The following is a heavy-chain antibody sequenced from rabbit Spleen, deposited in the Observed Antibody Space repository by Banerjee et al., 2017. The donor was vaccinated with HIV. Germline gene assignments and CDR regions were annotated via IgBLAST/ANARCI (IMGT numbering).Heavy chain of an antibody. Sequence: QEQLEESGGDLVKPGASLTLTCTASGFSFSNNYVMCWVRQAPGQGLEWIACISASNSGNTYYASWAKGRFTVSKTSSTTVTLQMTSLTAADTATYFCARDGYSRGWGIVLYYFNLWGPGTLVTVS. J-gene: IGHJ4*01. D-gene: IGHD4-1*01. CDR2: ISASNSGNT. V-gene: IGHV1S45*01. CDR3: ARDGYSRGWGIVLYYFNL. CDR1: GFSFSNNYV.